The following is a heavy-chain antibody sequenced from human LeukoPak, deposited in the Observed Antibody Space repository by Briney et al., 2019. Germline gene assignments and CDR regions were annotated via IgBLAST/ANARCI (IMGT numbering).Heavy chain of an antibody. D-gene: IGHD2/OR15-2a*01. Sequence: SETLSLTCAVYGGSFSGYYWSWIRQPPGKGLEWIGEINHSGSTNYNPSLKSRVTISVDTSKNQFSLKLSSVTAADTAVYYCARGLSMIPLGYWGQGTLVTVSS. J-gene: IGHJ4*02. V-gene: IGHV4-34*01. CDR2: INHSGST. CDR3: ARGLSMIPLGY. CDR1: GGSFSGYY.